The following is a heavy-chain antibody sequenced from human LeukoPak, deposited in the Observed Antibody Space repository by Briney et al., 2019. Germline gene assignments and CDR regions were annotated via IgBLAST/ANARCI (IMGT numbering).Heavy chain of an antibody. CDR2: FDPDYGET. J-gene: IGHJ4*02. CDR3: TTVILNTIPFDF. V-gene: IGHV1-24*01. Sequence: GASVKVSCKVYGYSLSDCPMHWVRQAPGKGLEWMGGFDPDYGETIYAQKFQGRVNMTEDTSTDTAYMELSSLRSEDTALYYCTTVILNTIPFDFWGQGTLVTVSS. CDR1: GYSLSDCP. D-gene: IGHD2-21*01.